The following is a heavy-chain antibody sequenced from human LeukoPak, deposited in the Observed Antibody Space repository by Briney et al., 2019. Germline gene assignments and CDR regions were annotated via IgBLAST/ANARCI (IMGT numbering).Heavy chain of an antibody. J-gene: IGHJ5*02. CDR1: GFTFSSYA. D-gene: IGHD2-2*01. V-gene: IGHV3-30*04. CDR3: ARGDGYCSSTSCYWWFDP. Sequence: PGGSLRLSCAASGFTFSSYAMHWVRQAPGKGLEWVAVISYDGSNKYYADSVKGRFTISRDNSKNTLYLQMNSPRAEDTAVYYCARGDGYCSSTSCYWWFDPWGQGTLVTVSS. CDR2: ISYDGSNK.